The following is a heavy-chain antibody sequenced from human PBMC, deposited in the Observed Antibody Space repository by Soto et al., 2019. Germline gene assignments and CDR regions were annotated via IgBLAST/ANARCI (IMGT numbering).Heavy chain of an antibody. CDR1: GGSVXXXXXX. CDR2: IYYSGST. CDR3: XXGIEGXYQGRYYYGMDV. D-gene: IGHD6-19*01. V-gene: IGHV4-61*01. Sequence: QVQLQESGPGLVKPSETLSLTCTVSGGSVXXXXXXWSWIRQPPGKGLEWIGYIYYSGSTNYNPSLKSXXXXXXXXXXXXXXXXXXXXXXXXXXXXYXXXGIEGXYQGRYYYGMDVWGQGTTVTVSS. J-gene: IGHJ6*02.